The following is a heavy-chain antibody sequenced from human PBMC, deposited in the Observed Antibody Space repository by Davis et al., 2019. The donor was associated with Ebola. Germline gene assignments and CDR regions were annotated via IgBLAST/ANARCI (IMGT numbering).Heavy chain of an antibody. V-gene: IGHV4-31*03. CDR1: GGSISSAGYY. Sequence: LRLSCTVSGGSISSAGYYWSWIRQRPGKGLEWIGYIYYSGTTYYNPSLKSRVTISVDTSKNQFSLKLSSVTAADTAMYYCARAVLRLGELSFPNWGQGTLLTVSS. D-gene: IGHD3-16*02. CDR2: IYYSGTT. J-gene: IGHJ4*02. CDR3: ARAVLRLGELSFPN.